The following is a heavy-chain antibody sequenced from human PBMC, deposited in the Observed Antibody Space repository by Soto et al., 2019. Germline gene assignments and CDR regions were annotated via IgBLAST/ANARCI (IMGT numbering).Heavy chain of an antibody. Sequence: ASVKVSCKVSGYTLTELSMHWVRQAPGKGLEWMGGFDPEDGETIYAQKFQGRVTMTEDTSTDTAYMELSSLRSEDTAVYYCATGDSSGYYYVVDYYGMDVWGQGTTVTVSS. D-gene: IGHD3-22*01. V-gene: IGHV1-24*01. CDR1: GYTLTELS. J-gene: IGHJ6*02. CDR2: FDPEDGET. CDR3: ATGDSSGYYYVVDYYGMDV.